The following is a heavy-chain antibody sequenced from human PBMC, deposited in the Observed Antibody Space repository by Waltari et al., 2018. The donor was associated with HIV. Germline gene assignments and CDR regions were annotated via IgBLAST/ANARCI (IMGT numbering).Heavy chain of an antibody. D-gene: IGHD2-21*02. CDR1: GYTFTSYY. J-gene: IGHJ6*02. V-gene: IGHV1-46*01. CDR2: INPSGGST. CDR3: VGVVTTDYYYYGMDV. Sequence: QVQLVQSGAEVKKPGASVKVSCKASGYTFTSYYMHWVRQAPGQGLEWMGIINPSGGSTSYAQKFQGRVTMTRDTSTSTVYMELSSLRSEDTAVYYCVGVVTTDYYYYGMDVWGQGTTVTVSS.